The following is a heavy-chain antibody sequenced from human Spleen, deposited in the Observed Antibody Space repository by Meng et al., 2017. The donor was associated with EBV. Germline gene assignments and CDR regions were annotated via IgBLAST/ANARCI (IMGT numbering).Heavy chain of an antibody. Sequence: QLEVSGPGLVKPSGTLALTCAVSGDSISSDKWWSWVRQPPGKGLEWIGEIYHSGSTNYNPSLTSRVTILVDKSENQFSLKLSSVTAADTAVYYCASRYCPTTSCRQDWGQGTLVTVSS. CDR2: IYHSGST. CDR1: GDSISSDKW. V-gene: IGHV4-4*02. D-gene: IGHD2-2*01. CDR3: ASRYCPTTSCRQD. J-gene: IGHJ4*02.